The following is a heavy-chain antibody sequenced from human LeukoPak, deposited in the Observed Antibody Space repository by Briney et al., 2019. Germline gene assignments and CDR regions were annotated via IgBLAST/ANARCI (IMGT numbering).Heavy chain of an antibody. CDR1: EFTIRDHY. CDR3: ARAGRRLLFLDS. D-gene: IGHD6-6*01. CDR2: ISGSGSTI. J-gene: IGHJ4*02. Sequence: PGGSLRLSCADSEFTIRDHYVSWTRQAPGKGLEWVSYISGSGSTIYYGDSVKGRFTISRDDAKKSVYLQMNSLRAEDTAVYYCARAGRRLLFLDSWGLGTLVTVSS. V-gene: IGHV3-11*04.